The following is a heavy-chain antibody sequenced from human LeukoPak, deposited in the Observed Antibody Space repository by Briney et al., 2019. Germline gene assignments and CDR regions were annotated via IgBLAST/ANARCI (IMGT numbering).Heavy chain of an antibody. CDR2: IRYDGSNK. Sequence: PGGSLRLSCAASGFTFSTYGMHWVRQAPGKGLEWVAFIRYDGSNKYYADSVKGRFTFSRDMSKNTLYLQMNNLRAEDTAVYYCARMLGGGYTGLFDCWGQGTLVTVSS. V-gene: IGHV3-30*02. J-gene: IGHJ4*02. CDR1: GFTFSTYG. D-gene: IGHD3-10*02. CDR3: ARMLGGGYTGLFDC.